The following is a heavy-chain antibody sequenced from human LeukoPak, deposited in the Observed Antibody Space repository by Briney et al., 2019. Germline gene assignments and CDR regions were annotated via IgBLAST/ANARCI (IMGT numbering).Heavy chain of an antibody. CDR3: TTEVSGSHTN. V-gene: IGHV3-15*04. J-gene: IGHJ4*02. D-gene: IGHD1-26*01. CDR1: GFTFSFYW. Sequence: PGGSLRLSCAASGFTFSFYWMTWVRQAPGKGLEWVGLIESETDGGTTGYAAPVKGRFTISRDDSENTLYLQMNSLKAEDAAIYYCTTEVSGSHTNWGQGTLVTVSS. CDR2: IESETDGGTT.